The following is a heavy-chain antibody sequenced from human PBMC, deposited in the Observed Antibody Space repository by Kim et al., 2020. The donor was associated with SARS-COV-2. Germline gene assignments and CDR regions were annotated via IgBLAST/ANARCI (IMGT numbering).Heavy chain of an antibody. CDR3: TTEDIIWFGEYWSEVGGAFDI. J-gene: IGHJ3*02. CDR1: GFTFSNAW. V-gene: IGHV3-15*01. CDR2: IKSKTDGGTT. Sequence: GGSLRLSCAASGFTFSNAWMSWVRQAPGKGLEWVGRIKSKTDGGTTDYAAPGKGRFTISRDDSKNTLYLQMNSLKTEDTAVYYCTTEDIIWFGEYWSEVGGAFDIWGQGTMVTVSS. D-gene: IGHD3-10*01.